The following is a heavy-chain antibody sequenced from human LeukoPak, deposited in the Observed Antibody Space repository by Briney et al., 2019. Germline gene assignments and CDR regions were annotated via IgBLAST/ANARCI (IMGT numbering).Heavy chain of an antibody. J-gene: IGHJ4*02. CDR3: ARLDSGGYYYVHY. CDR2: IHPRDSET. D-gene: IGHD3-22*01. V-gene: IGHV5-51*01. CDR1: GYSFTNSW. Sequence: GESLKISCQTSGYSFTNSWIGWVRQMPGKGLEWMGIIHPRDSETRYTPSFQGQVTFSVDRSTSTAYLQWNSLKASDTAIFYCARLDSGGYYYVHYWGQGTLVTVSS.